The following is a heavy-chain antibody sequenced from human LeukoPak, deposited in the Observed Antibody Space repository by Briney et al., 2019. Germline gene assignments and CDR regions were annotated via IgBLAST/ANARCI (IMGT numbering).Heavy chain of an antibody. CDR3: ARSPQWLVPYYFDY. V-gene: IGHV1-69*13. CDR2: IIPIFGTA. CDR1: GGTFSSYA. Sequence: ASVKVSCKAPGGTFSSYAISWVRQAPGQGLEWMGGIIPIFGTANYAQKFQGRVTITADESTSTAYMELSSLRSEDTAVYYCARSPQWLVPYYFDYWGQGTLVTVSS. J-gene: IGHJ4*02. D-gene: IGHD6-19*01.